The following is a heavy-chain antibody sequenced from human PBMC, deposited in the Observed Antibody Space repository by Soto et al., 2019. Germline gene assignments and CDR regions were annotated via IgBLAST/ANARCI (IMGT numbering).Heavy chain of an antibody. D-gene: IGHD2-2*02. J-gene: IGHJ6*02. CDR2: INHSGST. V-gene: IGHV4-34*01. CDR3: ARTSAELIYQYSYYYGGMGV. Sequence: PSETLSLTCAVYGGSFSGYYWSWIRQPQGKGLEWMGEINHSGSTNYNPSLKSRVTISVDTPKNQFSLKLSSVTAADTAVYYCARTSAELIYQYSYYYGGMGVWGQGTTVTVSS. CDR1: GGSFSGYY.